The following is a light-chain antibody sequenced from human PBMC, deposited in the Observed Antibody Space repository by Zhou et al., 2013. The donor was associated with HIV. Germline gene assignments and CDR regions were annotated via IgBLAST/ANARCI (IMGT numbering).Light chain of an antibody. Sequence: EIVLTQSPGTLSLSPGERATLSCRASQIVRSEYQAWYQQKPGQAPRLLIYGASTRAAGIPDRFSGSGSETEFTLTISSLQSEDFAVYYCQQYNNWPYTFGQGTKLEIK. CDR2: GAS. V-gene: IGKV3D-15*01. J-gene: IGKJ2*01. CDR3: QQYNNWPYT. CDR1: QIVRSE.